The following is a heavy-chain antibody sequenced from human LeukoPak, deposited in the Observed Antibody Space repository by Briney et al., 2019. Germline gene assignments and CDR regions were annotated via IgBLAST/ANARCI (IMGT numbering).Heavy chain of an antibody. CDR3: ARRHYYNGRAYYFLDY. CDR1: GGSISDYY. Sequence: KPSETLSLTCTVSGGSISDYYWSWIRQPPGKGLEWIGYISYSGSTNYNPSLKSRVTISLHTSKNQFSLRLSSLTAADTAVYYCARRHYYNGRAYYFLDYWGQGTLVTVSS. CDR2: ISYSGST. J-gene: IGHJ4*02. V-gene: IGHV4-59*01. D-gene: IGHD3-22*01.